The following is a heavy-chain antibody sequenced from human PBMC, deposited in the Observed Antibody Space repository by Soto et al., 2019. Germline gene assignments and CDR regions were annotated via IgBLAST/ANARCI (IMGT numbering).Heavy chain of an antibody. Sequence: QVQLQESGPGLVKPSGTLSLTCAVSGVSISSNNWWSWVRQPPGKGLEWIGEIYHSGTTNYNPSLSSRLTISVDKSKSQFSLKLSAVTVADTAVYFCASCDESHFDTWGQGTLVTVSS. CDR1: GVSISSNNW. CDR2: IYHSGTT. V-gene: IGHV4-4*02. J-gene: IGHJ4*02. CDR3: ASCDESHFDT.